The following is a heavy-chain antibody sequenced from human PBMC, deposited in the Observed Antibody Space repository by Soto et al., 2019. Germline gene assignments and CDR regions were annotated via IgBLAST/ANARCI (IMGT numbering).Heavy chain of an antibody. J-gene: IGHJ4*02. CDR1: GYTFTRYA. Sequence: ASVKVSCKASGYTFTRYAMHWVRQALGQRPEWMGWINSGKGNTKYSEKFQGRVTITSDTSASTAYMDLSSLRSEDTAMYYCARAGDDCSAANCYVIDYWGQGTLVTVSS. CDR2: INSGKGNT. CDR3: ARAGDDCSAANCYVIDY. V-gene: IGHV1-3*04. D-gene: IGHD2-2*01.